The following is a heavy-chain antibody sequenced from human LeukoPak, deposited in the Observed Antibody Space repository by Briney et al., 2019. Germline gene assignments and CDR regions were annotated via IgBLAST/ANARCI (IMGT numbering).Heavy chain of an antibody. V-gene: IGHV3-9*03. CDR1: GFSFDDYA. CDR2: ISWNSGSI. J-gene: IGHJ3*02. CDR3: AKDIYRKGSYYAFDI. D-gene: IGHD1-26*01. Sequence: PGGSLRLSCAASGFSFDDYAMHWVRQAPGKGLEWVSGISWNSGSIGYADSVKGRFTISRDNAKNSLYLQMNSLRAEDMALYYCAKDIYRKGSYYAFDIWGQGTMVTVSS.